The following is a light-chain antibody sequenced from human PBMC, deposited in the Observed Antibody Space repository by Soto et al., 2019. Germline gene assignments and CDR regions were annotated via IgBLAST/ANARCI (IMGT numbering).Light chain of an antibody. J-gene: IGKJ2*01. Sequence: DLQMTQSPSSVSASVGDRVTITCRASQGISNWLAWYQQKAGKAPTLLIYATSTLQSGVPSRFRGSGSGTEFTLTISSLQPEDVATYYCQQANSFPYTFGQGTKLEIK. CDR2: ATS. CDR3: QQANSFPYT. CDR1: QGISNW. V-gene: IGKV1-12*01.